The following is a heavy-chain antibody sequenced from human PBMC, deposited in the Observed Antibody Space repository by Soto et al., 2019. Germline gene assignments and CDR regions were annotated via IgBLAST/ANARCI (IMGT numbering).Heavy chain of an antibody. CDR3: ARGYGSGSYAVDY. V-gene: IGHV1-69*02. CDR1: GGTFSSYI. Sequence: QVQLVQSGAEVKKPGSSVKVSCKASGGTFSSYIISWVRQAPGQGLEWMGRIIPILGIANYAQKFQGRVTITADKSTSTASMELSSLRSEDTAVYYCARGYGSGSYAVDYWGQGTLVTVSS. J-gene: IGHJ4*02. CDR2: IIPILGIA. D-gene: IGHD3-10*01.